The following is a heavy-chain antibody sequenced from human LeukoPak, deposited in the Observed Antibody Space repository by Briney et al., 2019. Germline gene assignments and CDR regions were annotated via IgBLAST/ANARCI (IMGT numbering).Heavy chain of an antibody. CDR2: IYYSGSA. CDR3: ARVHRDGYSYLYHYFDY. Sequence: SQTLSLTCTVSGGSIRSGDYYWSWIRQPPGKGLEWIGYIYYSGSAYYNPSLNSRVTISVDMSKNQFSPRLSSATAADTAVYYCARVHRDGYSYLYHYFDYWGQGTLVTVSA. J-gene: IGHJ4*02. D-gene: IGHD5-24*01. V-gene: IGHV4-30-4*01. CDR1: GGSIRSGDYY.